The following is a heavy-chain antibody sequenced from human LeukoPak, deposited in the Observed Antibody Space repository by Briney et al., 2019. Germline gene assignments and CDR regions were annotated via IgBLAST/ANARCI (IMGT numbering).Heavy chain of an antibody. D-gene: IGHD3-16*01. CDR2: ISANSGNT. J-gene: IGHJ4*02. CDR1: GYSFTRNG. CDR3: ARDVNYAFDY. V-gene: IGHV1-18*01. Sequence: GASVRVSCKPSGYSFTRNGISWVRQAPGQGLEWMAWISANSGNTNYAQNFQDRVTLTTDTSTSTAYMELRSLRSDDTAVHYCARDVNYAFDYWGQGTLVTVSS.